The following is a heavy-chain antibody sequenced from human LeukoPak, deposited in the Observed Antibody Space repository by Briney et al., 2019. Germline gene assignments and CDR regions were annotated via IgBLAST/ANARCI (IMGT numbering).Heavy chain of an antibody. Sequence: GGSLRLSCAASGFTVSSNYMSWVRQALGKGLEWVSDISGGGATTFYADSVKGRFTISRDNSKNTLYLQLSSLRAEDTAVYYCAKSTGYSTTGRDFDSWGRGTLVTVSS. CDR2: ISGGGATT. D-gene: IGHD6-13*01. CDR3: AKSTGYSTTGRDFDS. V-gene: IGHV3-23*01. CDR1: GFTVSSNY. J-gene: IGHJ4*02.